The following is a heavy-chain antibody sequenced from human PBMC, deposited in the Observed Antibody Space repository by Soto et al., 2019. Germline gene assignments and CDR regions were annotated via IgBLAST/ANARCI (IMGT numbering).Heavy chain of an antibody. V-gene: IGHV3-30-3*01. CDR1: GFTFSSYA. Sequence: GGSLRLSCAASGFTFSSYAMHWVRQAPGKGLEWVAVISYDGSNKYYADSVKGRFTIFRDNSKNTLYLQMNSLRAEDTAVYYGETADRITILGVVIFAFDIWGQGTMVTVSS. D-gene: IGHD3-3*01. J-gene: IGHJ3*02. CDR2: ISYDGSNK. CDR3: ETADRITILGVVIFAFDI.